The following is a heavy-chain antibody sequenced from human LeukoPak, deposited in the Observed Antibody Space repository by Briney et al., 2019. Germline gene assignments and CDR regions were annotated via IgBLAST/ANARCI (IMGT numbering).Heavy chain of an antibody. CDR1: GFTFSSYP. D-gene: IGHD6-6*01. CDR2: ISYDGSEK. CDR3: VIAARPDRDY. V-gene: IGHV3-30-3*01. J-gene: IGHJ4*02. Sequence: GRSLRLSCAASGFTFSSYPMHWVRQAPGKGLEWVAVISYDGSEKHYADPVKGRFTISGDNSKNTLYLQMNSLRAEDTAVYYCVIAARPDRDYWGQGTLVTVSS.